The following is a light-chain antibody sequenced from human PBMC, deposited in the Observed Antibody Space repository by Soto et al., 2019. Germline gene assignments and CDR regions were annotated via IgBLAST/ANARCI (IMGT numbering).Light chain of an antibody. Sequence: EILMTQSPATLSVSPGERATLSCRASQGVSSTYLAWYQQKPGQAPRLLIYGASFRATGIPARFSGSGSGTDFTLTISSLEPEDFAVYYCQQRSNWPRTFGQGTKVDIK. V-gene: IGKV3D-20*02. CDR1: QGVSSTY. CDR2: GAS. CDR3: QQRSNWPRT. J-gene: IGKJ1*01.